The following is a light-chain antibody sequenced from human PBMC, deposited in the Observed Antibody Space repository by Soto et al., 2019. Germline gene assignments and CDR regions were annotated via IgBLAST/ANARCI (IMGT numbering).Light chain of an antibody. J-gene: IGKJ2*01. Sequence: DLQMTQSPSTLSASVGDRVTLTCRASQTISGWLAWYQQKPGRAPKLLIYDASSLESGVPSRFSGSESGTEYTLTISSLQPDDFGTYYCQQYKNLYTFGQGTKLEIK. CDR3: QQYKNLYT. V-gene: IGKV1-5*01. CDR2: DAS. CDR1: QTISGW.